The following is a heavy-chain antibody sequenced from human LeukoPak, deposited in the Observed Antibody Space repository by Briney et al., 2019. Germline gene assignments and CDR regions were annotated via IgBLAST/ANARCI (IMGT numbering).Heavy chain of an antibody. Sequence: RASVKVSCKASGYTFTSYDINWVRQATGQGLGWMGWMNPNSGNTGYAQKFQGRVTMTRNTSISTAYMELSSLRSEDTAVYYCARGGDSSGYYLDYWGQGTLVTVSS. J-gene: IGHJ4*02. CDR3: ARGGDSSGYYLDY. CDR2: MNPNSGNT. CDR1: GYTFTSYD. V-gene: IGHV1-8*01. D-gene: IGHD3-22*01.